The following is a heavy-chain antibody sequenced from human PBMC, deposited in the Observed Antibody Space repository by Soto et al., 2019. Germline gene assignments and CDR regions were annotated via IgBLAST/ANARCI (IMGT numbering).Heavy chain of an antibody. Sequence: ASVKVSCKASGYTFSNYYMHWVRQVPGQGLEWMGTINPSGGSTSYAQKFQGRINLTRKTSTGTVYMELRSLKSEDTAVYYCARGNFVVVVVTPGSYFDYWGQGTLVTVSS. CDR1: GYTFSNYY. CDR2: INPSGGST. J-gene: IGHJ4*02. CDR3: ARGNFVVVVVTPGSYFDY. V-gene: IGHV1-46*01. D-gene: IGHD2-15*01.